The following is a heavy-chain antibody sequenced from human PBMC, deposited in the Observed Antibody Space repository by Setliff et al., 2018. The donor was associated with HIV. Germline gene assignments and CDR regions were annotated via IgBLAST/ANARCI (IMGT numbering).Heavy chain of an antibody. Sequence: ASVKVSCKASGYTFINYAMNWVRQAPGQGLEWMGWINTNSGSPTYAQAFTGRFVFSVDTSVATAYLEISSLKAEDTAIYYCARALYGDYGGDVNWLDPWGQGTLVTVSS. J-gene: IGHJ5*02. CDR3: ARALYGDYGGDVNWLDP. CDR1: GYTFINYA. CDR2: INTNSGSP. V-gene: IGHV7-4-1*02. D-gene: IGHD4-17*01.